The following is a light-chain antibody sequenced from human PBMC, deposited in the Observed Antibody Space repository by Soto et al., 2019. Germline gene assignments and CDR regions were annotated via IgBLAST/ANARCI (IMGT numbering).Light chain of an antibody. V-gene: IGLV2-14*01. CDR3: SSHTSSSTLV. Sequence: QSALTQPASVSGSPGKSITISCTGTSSDVGGYNYVSWYQQHPGKAPKLMIYDVSNRPSGVSNRFSGSKSGNTASLTISGLQAEDEADYYCSSHTSSSTLVFGGGTKLTVL. J-gene: IGLJ2*01. CDR1: SSDVGGYNY. CDR2: DVS.